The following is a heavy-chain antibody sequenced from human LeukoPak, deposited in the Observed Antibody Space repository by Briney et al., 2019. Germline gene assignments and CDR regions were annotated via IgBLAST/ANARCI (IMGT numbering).Heavy chain of an antibody. J-gene: IGHJ5*02. Sequence: SETLSLTCAVYGGSFSGYYWSWIRQPPGKGLEWIGEINHSGSTNYNPSLKSRVTISVDTSKNQFSLKLSSVTAADTAVYYCARRQGYSSSWYRSGPNWFDPWGQGTLVTVSS. CDR1: GGSFSGYY. CDR2: INHSGST. D-gene: IGHD6-13*01. V-gene: IGHV4-34*01. CDR3: ARRQGYSSSWYRSGPNWFDP.